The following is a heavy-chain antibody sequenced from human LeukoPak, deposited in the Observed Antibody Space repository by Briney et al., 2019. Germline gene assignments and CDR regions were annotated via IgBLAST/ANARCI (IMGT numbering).Heavy chain of an antibody. J-gene: IGHJ6*03. CDR1: GFTFSSYW. CDR2: IKQDGSEK. Sequence: GGSLRLSCAASGFTFSSYWMSWVRQAPGKGLEWVANIKQDGSEKYYVDSVKGRFTISRDNAKNSLYLQMNSLRAEDTAVYYCARDLSHYYYYMDVWGKGTTVTVSS. D-gene: IGHD5/OR15-5a*01. V-gene: IGHV3-7*01. CDR3: ARDLSHYYYYMDV.